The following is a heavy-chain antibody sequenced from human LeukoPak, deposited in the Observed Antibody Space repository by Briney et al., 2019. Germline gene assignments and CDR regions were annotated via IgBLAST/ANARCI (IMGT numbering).Heavy chain of an antibody. Sequence: SETLSLTCTVSGGSISSSSYYWGWIRQPPGKGLEWIGSIYYSGSTYYNPSLKSRVTISVDTSKNQFSLKLSSVTAADTAVYYCARVRLTFGGVLWGQGTLVTVSS. D-gene: IGHD3-16*01. CDR3: ARVRLTFGGVL. J-gene: IGHJ4*02. CDR1: GGSISSSSYY. CDR2: IYYSGST. V-gene: IGHV4-39*07.